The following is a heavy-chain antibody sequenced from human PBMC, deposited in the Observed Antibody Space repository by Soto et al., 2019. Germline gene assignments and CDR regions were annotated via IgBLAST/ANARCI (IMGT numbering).Heavy chain of an antibody. Sequence: PPETQSLTCDGSGGSNSSGGYSWSWIRQPPGKGLEWIGYIYHSGSTYYNPSLKSRVTISVDRSKNQFPLKLSSVTAADTAVYYCARVPGPWGQGTLVTVSS. V-gene: IGHV4-30-2*01. CDR1: GGSNSSGGYS. D-gene: IGHD7-27*01. CDR3: ARVPGP. CDR2: IYHSGST. J-gene: IGHJ5*02.